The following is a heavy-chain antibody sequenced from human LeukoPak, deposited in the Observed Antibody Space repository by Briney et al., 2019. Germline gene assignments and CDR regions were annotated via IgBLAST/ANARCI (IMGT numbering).Heavy chain of an antibody. CDR2: IFHTGVT. V-gene: IGHV4-4*02. CDR3: AREGSNWDPLDY. Sequence: PSGTLSLTCAVSGGSISSSNWWSWVRQPPGKGLEWIGEIFHTGVTNYNPALRSRVTISVDTSKNQFSLKLRSLTAADTAVYYCAREGSNWDPLDYWGQGTLVTVSS. J-gene: IGHJ4*02. CDR1: GGSISSSNW. D-gene: IGHD1-1*01.